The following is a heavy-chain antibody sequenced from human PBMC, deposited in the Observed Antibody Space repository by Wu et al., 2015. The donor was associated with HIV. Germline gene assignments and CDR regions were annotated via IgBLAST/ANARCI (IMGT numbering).Heavy chain of an antibody. CDR1: GGTFSSNV. CDR2: IIPSFATP. V-gene: IGHV1-69*05. D-gene: IGHD3-10*01. Sequence: QVQVVQSGAEVKKPGSSVKVSCKASGGTFSSNVISWVRLVPGQGLEWMGGIIPSFATPNYAQKFQGRVTMTRDTSISTAYMELSRLRSDDTAVYYCARDKITMVRGVDYWGQGTLVTVSS. J-gene: IGHJ4*02. CDR3: ARDKITMVRGVDY.